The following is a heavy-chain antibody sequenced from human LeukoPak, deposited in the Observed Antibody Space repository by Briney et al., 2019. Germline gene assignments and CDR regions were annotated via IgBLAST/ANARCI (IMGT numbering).Heavy chain of an antibody. V-gene: IGHV3-23*01. Sequence: PGGSLRLSCAASGFTFSSYAMSWVRQAPGEGLEWVSGISGSGGDTYYADSVKGRFTISRDNSKNTLYLQMNSLRAEDTAVYYCAKDTKTVIISFFDYWGQGTLVTVSS. J-gene: IGHJ4*02. CDR3: AKDTKTVIISFFDY. CDR1: GFTFSSYA. D-gene: IGHD4-11*01. CDR2: ISGSGGDT.